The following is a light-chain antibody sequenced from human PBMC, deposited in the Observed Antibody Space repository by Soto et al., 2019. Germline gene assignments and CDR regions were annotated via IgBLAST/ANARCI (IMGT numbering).Light chain of an antibody. CDR1: QNVSSN. J-gene: IGKJ4*01. V-gene: IGKV3-15*01. CDR3: QQYNNWPPLT. Sequence: EIVLTQSPATLSVSPGERATLSCRARQNVSSNLAWYQQKPGQAPRLLIYGASTRATGIPARFSGSGSGTEFTLTISSQQSEDFAVYYCQQYNNWPPLTFGGGTKVEIK. CDR2: GAS.